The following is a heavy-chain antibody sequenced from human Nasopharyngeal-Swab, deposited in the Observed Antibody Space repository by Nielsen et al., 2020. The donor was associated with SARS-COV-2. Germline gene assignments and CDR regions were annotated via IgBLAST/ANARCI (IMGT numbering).Heavy chain of an antibody. D-gene: IGHD6-13*01. CDR3: ARARAAGRNNWFDP. CDR2: ISYDGSNK. Sequence: GESLKISCAASGFTFSSYGMHWVRQAPGKGLEWVAVISYDGSNKYYADSVKGRFTISRDNAKNSLYLQMNSLRAEDTAVYYCARARAAGRNNWFDPWGQGTLVTVSS. CDR1: GFTFSSYG. V-gene: IGHV3-30*03. J-gene: IGHJ5*02.